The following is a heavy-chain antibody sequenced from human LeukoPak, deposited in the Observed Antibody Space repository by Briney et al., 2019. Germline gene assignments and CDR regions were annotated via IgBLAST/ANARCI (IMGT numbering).Heavy chain of an antibody. CDR1: GGSISSGSYY. V-gene: IGHV4-61*02. Sequence: PSETLSLTCTVSGGSISSGSYYWSWIRQPAGKGLEWIGRIYTSGSTNYNPSLKSRVTISVDTSKNQFSLKLSSVTAADTAVYYCAREARSHLWDWLPLVDAFDIWGQGTMVTVSS. CDR2: IYTSGST. D-gene: IGHD3/OR15-3a*01. CDR3: AREARSHLWDWLPLVDAFDI. J-gene: IGHJ3*02.